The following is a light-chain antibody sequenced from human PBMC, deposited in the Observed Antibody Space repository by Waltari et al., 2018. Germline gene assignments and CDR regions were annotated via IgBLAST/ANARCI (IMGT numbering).Light chain of an antibody. J-gene: IGLJ3*02. V-gene: IGLV2-14*03. CDR2: DVA. Sequence: QSALTQPASVSGSPGQSITLSCTGTSSDIGAYDNVFWYQQHPGKAPKLMIYDVAKRPSGVSNRFSGSKSGYTASLTISGLQAEDEADYHCSAYRGSFTLVFGGGTKVTVL. CDR1: SSDIGAYDN. CDR3: SAYRGSFTLV.